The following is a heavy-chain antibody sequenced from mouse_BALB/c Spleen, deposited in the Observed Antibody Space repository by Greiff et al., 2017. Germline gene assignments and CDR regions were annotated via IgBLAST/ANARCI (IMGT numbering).Heavy chain of an antibody. Sequence: EVQLVESGGGLVQPGGSLRLSCATSGFTFTDYYMSWVRQPPGKALEWLGFIRNKANGYTTEYSASVKGRFTISRDNSQSILYLQMNTLRAEDSATYYCARDKLRRAMDYWGQGTSVTVSS. CDR3: ARDKLRRAMDY. V-gene: IGHV7-3*02. CDR1: GFTFTDYY. D-gene: IGHD1-1*01. CDR2: IRNKANGYTT. J-gene: IGHJ4*01.